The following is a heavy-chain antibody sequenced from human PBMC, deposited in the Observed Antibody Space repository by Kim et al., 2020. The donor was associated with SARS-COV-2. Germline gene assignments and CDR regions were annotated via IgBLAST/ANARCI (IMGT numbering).Heavy chain of an antibody. CDR2: T. Sequence: TYYADYGKGRFTSSRDNSKSTLYLHMNRLGADDTAVYYCAKGFGGDRAYWGQGTLVTVSS. CDR3: AKGFGGDRAY. D-gene: IGHD2-21*01. V-gene: IGHV3-23*01. J-gene: IGHJ4*02.